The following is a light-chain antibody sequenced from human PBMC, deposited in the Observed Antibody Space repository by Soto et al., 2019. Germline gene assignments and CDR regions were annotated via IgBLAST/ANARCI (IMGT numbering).Light chain of an antibody. CDR1: QSN. CDR3: QQSINYPWT. J-gene: IGKJ1*01. CDR2: EAS. V-gene: IGKV1-5*03. Sequence: DIQMTQSPSTLSASVGDRVTITCRASQSNLAWYQQKPGKAPKLLIYEASGLESGVPSRFSGSGSGTEFTLTISSLQPDDFATYYCQQSINYPWTFGQGTKVEVK.